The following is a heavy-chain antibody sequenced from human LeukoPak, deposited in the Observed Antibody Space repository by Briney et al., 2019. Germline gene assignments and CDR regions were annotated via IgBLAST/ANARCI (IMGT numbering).Heavy chain of an antibody. J-gene: IGHJ4*02. V-gene: IGHV3-23*01. CDR2: ISGSGGST. D-gene: IGHD5-18*01. CDR1: GFTFSSYA. Sequence: GGSLRLSCAASGFTFSSYAMSWVRQAPGKGLEWVSAISGSGGSTYYADSVKGRFTISRDNSKNTLYLQMNSLRAEGTAVYYCAKVRGSSYGPTDYWGQGTLVTVSS. CDR3: AKVRGSSYGPTDY.